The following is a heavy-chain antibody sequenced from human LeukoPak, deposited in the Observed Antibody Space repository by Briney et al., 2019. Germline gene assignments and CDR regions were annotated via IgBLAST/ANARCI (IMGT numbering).Heavy chain of an antibody. CDR3: ARNYYDSSGYLVGPDY. Sequence: PGGSLRLSCAASGFTFSNYAMSWVRQAPGKGLEWVSTISSSGSTIYYADSVKGRFTISRDNAKNSLYLQMNSLRAEDTAVYYCARNYYDSSGYLVGPDYWGQGTLVTVSS. J-gene: IGHJ4*02. D-gene: IGHD3-22*01. CDR2: ISSSGSTI. V-gene: IGHV3-48*03. CDR1: GFTFSNYA.